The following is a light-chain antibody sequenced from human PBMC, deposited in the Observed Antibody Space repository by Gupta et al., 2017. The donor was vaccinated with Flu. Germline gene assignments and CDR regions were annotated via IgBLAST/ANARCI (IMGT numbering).Light chain of an antibody. V-gene: IGKV1-6*01. J-gene: IGKJ1*01. Sequence: GDTVTLTCRASQGIRSELGWYQQKPGKAPKLLISAASSLEDGVPSRFSGSGFGTDFTLTISSLQPEDFATYFCLQDYNYPRTFGQGTKVEVK. CDR2: AAS. CDR3: LQDYNYPRT. CDR1: QGIRSE.